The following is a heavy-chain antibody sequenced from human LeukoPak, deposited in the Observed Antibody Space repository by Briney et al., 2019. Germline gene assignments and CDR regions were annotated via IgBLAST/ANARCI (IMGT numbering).Heavy chain of an antibody. CDR1: GGSISSYY. CDR3: ARITGVGPDGRVRNYYFDY. V-gene: IGHV4-59*01. J-gene: IGHJ4*02. CDR2: IYYSGST. Sequence: SETLSLTCTVSGGSISSYYWSWIRQPPGKGLEWIGYIYYSGSTNYNPSLKSRVTISVDTSKNQSSLKLSPVTAADTAVYYCARITGVGPDGRVRNYYFDYWGQGTLVTASS. D-gene: IGHD3-10*01.